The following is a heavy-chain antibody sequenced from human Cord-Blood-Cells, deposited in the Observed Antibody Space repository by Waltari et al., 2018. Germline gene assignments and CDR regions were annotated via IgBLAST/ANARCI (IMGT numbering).Heavy chain of an antibody. V-gene: IGHV4-39*07. CDR1: GGSISSSSYY. Sequence: QRQLQESGPGLVKPSETLSLTCTVSGGSISSSSYYWGWIRQPPGKGLEWIGSIYSSGSTYSTPSLRSRVTISVDTSKNQFSLRLSSVTAADTAVYYCARQGYSSSHEYFQHWGQGTLVTVSS. CDR2: IYSSGST. J-gene: IGHJ1*01. D-gene: IGHD6-13*01. CDR3: ARQGYSSSHEYFQH.